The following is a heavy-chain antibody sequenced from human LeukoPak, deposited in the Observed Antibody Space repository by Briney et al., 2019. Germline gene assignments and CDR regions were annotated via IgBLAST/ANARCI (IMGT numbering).Heavy chain of an antibody. V-gene: IGHV1-69*05. J-gene: IGHJ4*02. Sequence: GASVKVSCKASGYTFTSYGISWVRQAPGQGLEWMGGIIPIFGTANYAQKFQGRVTITTDESTSTAYMELSSLRSEDTAVYYCARIQYYYDSSGYYLDYWGQGTLVTVSS. CDR2: IIPIFGTA. D-gene: IGHD3-22*01. CDR3: ARIQYYYDSSGYYLDY. CDR1: GYTFTSYG.